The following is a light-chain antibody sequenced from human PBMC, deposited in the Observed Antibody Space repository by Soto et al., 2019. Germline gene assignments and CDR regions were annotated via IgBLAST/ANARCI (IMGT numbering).Light chain of an antibody. V-gene: IGKV3-11*01. J-gene: IGKJ1*01. Sequence: ILLTQSHAPLSLSPGERATLSCRASQSITNYLAWFQQKPGQAPRLVIYDASHRATGIPARFSGSGSGTDFTLTISSLEPEDFAVYHCQQRSNWPRTFGQGTKVDIK. CDR1: QSITNY. CDR2: DAS. CDR3: QQRSNWPRT.